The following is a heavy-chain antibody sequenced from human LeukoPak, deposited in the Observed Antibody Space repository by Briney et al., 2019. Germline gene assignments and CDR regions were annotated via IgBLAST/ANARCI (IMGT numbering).Heavy chain of an antibody. Sequence: PETLSLTCNVSGSSISNGFFWAWIRQSPGKGLEWIGSIQNGGDSYYNPSLKSRTTMSVDTSKNQFSLKLSSVTAADTAVYYCARDLWGSSRYYAFDIWGQGTMVTVSS. J-gene: IGHJ3*02. D-gene: IGHD3-16*01. CDR1: GSSISNGFF. V-gene: IGHV4-38-2*02. CDR3: ARDLWGSSRYYAFDI. CDR2: IQNGGDS.